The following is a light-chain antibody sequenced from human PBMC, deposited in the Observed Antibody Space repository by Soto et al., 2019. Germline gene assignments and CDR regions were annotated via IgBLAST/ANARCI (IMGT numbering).Light chain of an antibody. CDR1: HGFCNF. J-gene: IGKJ3*01. CDR3: QKYNSAPPGFT. Sequence: DIQMTQSPSSLSASVGDRVTINCRASHGFCNFLAWYQQKPGKVPNLLIYAASTLQSGVPSWFSGSGSGTDFTLTISSLQPEDVATYYCQKYNSAPPGFTFGPGTKVDIK. V-gene: IGKV1-27*01. CDR2: AAS.